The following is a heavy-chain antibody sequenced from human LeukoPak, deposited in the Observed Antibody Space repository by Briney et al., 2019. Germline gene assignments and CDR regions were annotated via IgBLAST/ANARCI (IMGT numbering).Heavy chain of an antibody. D-gene: IGHD2-2*01. CDR1: GGSISSGGYY. CDR3: ARGGGCSSASCYRFDP. Sequence: SQTLSLTCTVSGGSISSGGYYWSWIRQHPGKGLEWIGYIYYSGSTYYNPSLKSRLTISVDTSKNQFSLKLSSVTAADTAVYYCARGGGCSSASCYRFDPWGQGTLVTVSS. J-gene: IGHJ5*02. V-gene: IGHV4-31*03. CDR2: IYYSGST.